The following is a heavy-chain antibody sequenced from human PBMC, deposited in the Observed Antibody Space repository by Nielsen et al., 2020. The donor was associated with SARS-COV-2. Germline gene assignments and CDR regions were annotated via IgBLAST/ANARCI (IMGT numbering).Heavy chain of an antibody. CDR1: GYTFTSYA. Sequence: ASVKVSCKASGYTFTSYAMNWVRQAPGQGLEWMGWINTNTGNPTYAQGFTGRFVFSLVTSVSTAYLQISSLKAEDTAVYYCASGMVSTRFDPWGQGTLVTVSS. CDR3: ASGMVSTRFDP. D-gene: IGHD1-14*01. V-gene: IGHV7-4-1*02. J-gene: IGHJ5*02. CDR2: INTNTGNP.